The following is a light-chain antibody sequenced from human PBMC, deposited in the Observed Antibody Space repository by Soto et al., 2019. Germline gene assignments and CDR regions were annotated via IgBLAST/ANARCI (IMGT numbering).Light chain of an antibody. CDR2: EGS. CDR3: CSYAGSSTHVV. V-gene: IGLV2-23*01. J-gene: IGLJ2*01. Sequence: QSVLTQPASVSGSPGQSITISCTGTSSDVGSYNLVSWYQQHPGKAPKLMIYEGSKRPSGVSNRFSGSKSVNTASLTISGLQAEDEADYYCCSYAGSSTHVVFGGGTKVTVL. CDR1: SSDVGSYNL.